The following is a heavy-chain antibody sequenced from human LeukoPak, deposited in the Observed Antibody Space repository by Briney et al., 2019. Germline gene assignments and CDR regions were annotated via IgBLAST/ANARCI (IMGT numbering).Heavy chain of an antibody. Sequence: SVKVSCKASGGTFSSYAISWVRQAPGQGLEWMGGIIPIFGTANYAQKFQGRVTITADESTSTAYMELSSLRSEDTAVYYCARDHPDGDYVDWNEQHYYGMDVWGQGTTVTVSS. CDR2: IIPIFGTA. CDR3: ARDHPDGDYVDWNEQHYYGMDV. CDR1: GGTFSSYA. J-gene: IGHJ6*02. V-gene: IGHV1-69*13. D-gene: IGHD4-17*01.